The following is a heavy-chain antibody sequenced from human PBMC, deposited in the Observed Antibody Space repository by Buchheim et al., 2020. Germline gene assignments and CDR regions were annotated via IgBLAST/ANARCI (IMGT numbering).Heavy chain of an antibody. D-gene: IGHD3-10*01. J-gene: IGHJ6*02. CDR3: VRRLYTSGSYRGMDV. CDR2: VSSSSSTI. CDR1: GFTFSLYS. Sequence: EGNLRESGGRLVQPGGSLRLSCEASGFTFSLYSMNWVRQALGKGLEWISYVSSSSSTIYYADSVRGRFTISRDNAKNSLHLQMSSLRAEDSAVYYCVRRLYTSGSYRGMDVWGQGTT. V-gene: IGHV3-48*01.